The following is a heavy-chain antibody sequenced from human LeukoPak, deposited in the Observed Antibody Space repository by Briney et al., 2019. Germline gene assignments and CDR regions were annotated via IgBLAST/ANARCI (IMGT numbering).Heavy chain of an antibody. CDR3: AKDYCGGECYNFDY. CDR1: GFTFSSYG. V-gene: IGHV3-30*18. Sequence: PGGSLRLSCAASGFTFSSYGMHWVRQAPGKGLEWVAVISYDGSNKYYADSVKGRLTISRDNSKNTLYLQMNNLRAEDTAVYYCAKDYCGGECYNFDYWGQGTLVTVSS. CDR2: ISYDGSNK. J-gene: IGHJ4*02. D-gene: IGHD2-21*01.